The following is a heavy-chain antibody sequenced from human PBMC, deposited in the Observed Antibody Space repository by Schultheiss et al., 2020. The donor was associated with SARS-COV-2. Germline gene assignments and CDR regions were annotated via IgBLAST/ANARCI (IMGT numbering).Heavy chain of an antibody. D-gene: IGHD3-3*01. V-gene: IGHV3-33*06. CDR2: IWYDGSNK. J-gene: IGHJ4*02. CDR1: GFTFSDYY. CDR3: AKDVRDDFWSGTW. Sequence: GGSLRLSCAASGFTFSDYYMSWIRQAPGKGLEWVAVIWYDGSNKYYADSVKGRFTISRDNSKNTLYLQMNSLRAEDTAVYYCAKDVRDDFWSGTWWGQGTLVTVSS.